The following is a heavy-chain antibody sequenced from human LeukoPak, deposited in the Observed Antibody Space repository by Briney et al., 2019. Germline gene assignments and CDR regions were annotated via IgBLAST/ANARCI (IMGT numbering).Heavy chain of an antibody. CDR1: GYTFTSYY. V-gene: IGHV1-2*06. D-gene: IGHD5-24*01. Sequence: GASVKVSCKASGYTFTSYYMHWVRQAPGQGREGMGRINPNSGGTNYAQKFQGRVTMTRDTSISTAYMELSRLRSDGTAVYYCARDKMVEMATLDYWGQGTLVTVSS. J-gene: IGHJ4*02. CDR2: INPNSGGT. CDR3: ARDKMVEMATLDY.